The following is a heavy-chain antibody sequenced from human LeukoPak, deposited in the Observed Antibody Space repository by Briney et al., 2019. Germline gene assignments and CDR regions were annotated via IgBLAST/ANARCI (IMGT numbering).Heavy chain of an antibody. J-gene: IGHJ6*02. CDR2: ISYDGSNK. CDR3: ASMVTKDHYGMDV. CDR1: GFTFSSYA. D-gene: IGHD4-23*01. V-gene: IGHV3-30*04. Sequence: GGSLRLSCAASGFTFSSYAMHWVRQAPGKGLEWVAVISYDGSNKYYADFVKGRFTISRDNSKNMLYLQMNSLRAEDTAVYYCASMVTKDHYGMDVWGQGTTVTVSS.